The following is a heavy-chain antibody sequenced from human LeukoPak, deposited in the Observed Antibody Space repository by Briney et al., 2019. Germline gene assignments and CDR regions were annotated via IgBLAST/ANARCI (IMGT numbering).Heavy chain of an antibody. D-gene: IGHD2-2*01. CDR1: GFIFSNCW. CDR2: IRYDGSNK. Sequence: GGSLRLSCETSGFIFSNCWMTWVRQAPGKGLEWVAFIRYDGSNKYYADSVKGRFTISRDNSKNTLYLQMNSLRAEDTAVYYCAKVVPAAKSVVAWGQGTLVTVSS. J-gene: IGHJ5*02. V-gene: IGHV3-30*02. CDR3: AKVVPAAKSVVA.